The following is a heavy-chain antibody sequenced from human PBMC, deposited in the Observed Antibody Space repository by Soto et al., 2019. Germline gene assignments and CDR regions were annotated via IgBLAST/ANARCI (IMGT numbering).Heavy chain of an antibody. V-gene: IGHV3-23*01. CDR2: ISGSGGST. CDR1: GFTFSSYA. CDR3: AKDLRPMARYYYSGMDV. D-gene: IGHD3-10*01. J-gene: IGHJ6*02. Sequence: GGSLRLSCAASGFTFSSYAMSWVRQAPGKGLEWVSAISGSGGSTYYADSVKGRFTIYRDNSKNTLYLQMNSLRAEDTAVYYCAKDLRPMARYYYSGMDVWGQGTTVTVSS.